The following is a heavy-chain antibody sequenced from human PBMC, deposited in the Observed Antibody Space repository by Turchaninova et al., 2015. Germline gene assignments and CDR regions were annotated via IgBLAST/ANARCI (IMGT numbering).Heavy chain of an antibody. Sequence: EVQLVVSGGGLVQPGGSLRLPFAALGFTFSKYAMNWVRQAPGKGLDWVSYIGSSATTIYYADSVKGRFTISRDNAKNSLYLQMNSLRAEDTAVYYCARTDSGWTLPNFDSWGQGTLVTVSS. V-gene: IGHV3-48*03. CDR2: IGSSATTI. CDR1: GFTFSKYA. D-gene: IGHD6-19*01. CDR3: ARTDSGWTLPNFDS. J-gene: IGHJ4*02.